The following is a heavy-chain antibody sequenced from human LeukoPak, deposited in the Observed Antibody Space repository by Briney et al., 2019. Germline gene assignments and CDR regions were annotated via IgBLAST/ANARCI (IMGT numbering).Heavy chain of an antibody. CDR1: GFMFENYA. CDR3: VREKAVNGFRVFDM. V-gene: IGHV3-9*01. J-gene: IGHJ3*02. Sequence: GGTLRLSCAASGFMFENYAMEWVRQAPGKGLEWVSGISWKSERTAYAESVKGRFTISREDAKNSLYLQMNSLSVEDTALYYCVREKAVNGFRVFDMWGQGTMVTVSS. D-gene: IGHD2-8*01. CDR2: ISWKSERT.